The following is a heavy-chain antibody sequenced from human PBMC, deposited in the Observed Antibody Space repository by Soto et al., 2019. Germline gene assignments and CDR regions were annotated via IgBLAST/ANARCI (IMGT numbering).Heavy chain of an antibody. D-gene: IGHD2-2*02. Sequence: SGGSLRLSCAASGFTFSSYSMNWVRQAPGKGLEWVSSISSSSSYIYYADSVKGRFTISRDNAKNSLYLQMNSLRAEDTAVYYCARGKAKYQLLYRPDFFDYWGQGTLVTVSS. CDR1: GFTFSSYS. J-gene: IGHJ4*02. V-gene: IGHV3-21*01. CDR3: ARGKAKYQLLYRPDFFDY. CDR2: ISSSSSYI.